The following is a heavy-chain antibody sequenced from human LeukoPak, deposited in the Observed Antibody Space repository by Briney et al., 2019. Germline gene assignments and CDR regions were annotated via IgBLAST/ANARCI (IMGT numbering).Heavy chain of an antibody. CDR2: INPNSGGT. V-gene: IGHV1-2*02. D-gene: IGHD3-10*01. CDR3: GGVGYVAWSYLSDY. CDR1: LCTFTQHL. J-gene: IGHJ4*02. Sequence: ASVTVSYMTCLCTFTQHLLQGLDQAPGQGLAWMGWINPNSGGTDYAQKFQGRVTMIRDTSISTAYMELSRLRSHDTGVYYLGGVGYVAWSYLSDYWGQGTLVTVSS.